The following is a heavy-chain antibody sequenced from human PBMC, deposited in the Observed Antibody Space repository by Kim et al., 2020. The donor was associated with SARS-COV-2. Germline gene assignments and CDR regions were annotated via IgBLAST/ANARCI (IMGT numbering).Heavy chain of an antibody. CDR1: GFTFSSYS. Sequence: GGSLRLSSAASGFTFSSYSMNWVRQAPGKGLEWVSYISSSSSTIYYADSVKGRFTISRDNAKNSLYLQMNSLRDEDTAVYYCARDLDYDFWSGYYSVFDYWGQGTLVTVSS. CDR2: ISSSSSTI. V-gene: IGHV3-48*02. CDR3: ARDLDYDFWSGYYSVFDY. J-gene: IGHJ4*02. D-gene: IGHD3-3*01.